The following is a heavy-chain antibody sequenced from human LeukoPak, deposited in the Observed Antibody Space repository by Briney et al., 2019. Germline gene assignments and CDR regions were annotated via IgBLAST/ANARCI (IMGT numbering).Heavy chain of an antibody. CDR3: ARRNSSGWDFDY. J-gene: IGHJ4*02. Sequence: ASVKVSCKASTYTFTRYGISWVRQAPGQGLEWMGWISAYNGNTNYAQKLQGRVTMTTDTSTSTAYMELRSLRSDDTAVYYCARRNSSGWDFDYWGQGTLVTVSS. V-gene: IGHV1-18*01. CDR1: TYTFTRYG. D-gene: IGHD6-19*01. CDR2: ISAYNGNT.